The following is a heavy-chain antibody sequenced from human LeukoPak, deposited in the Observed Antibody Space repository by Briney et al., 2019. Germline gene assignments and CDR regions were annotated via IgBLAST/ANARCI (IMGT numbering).Heavy chain of an antibody. CDR1: GYTLTDVS. CDR2: FDPEGGET. Sequence: ASVKVSCKISGYTLTDVSMHWVRQAPGKGLEWMGGFDPEGGETVYAQKFRGRVTMTEDPSADTAYMELRSLSPEDTAVYYCGIGRKFDWLLCHHWGQGTLVTVSS. CDR3: GIGRKFDWLLCHH. V-gene: IGHV1-24*01. J-gene: IGHJ5*02. D-gene: IGHD3-9*01.